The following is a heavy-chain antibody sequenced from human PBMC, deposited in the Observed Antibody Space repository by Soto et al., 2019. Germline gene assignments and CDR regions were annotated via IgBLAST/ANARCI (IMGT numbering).Heavy chain of an antibody. D-gene: IGHD3-10*01. CDR3: ARAQEGVVRAIWGKKTKNYYYYAMDV. CDR1: GFTFSSYT. V-gene: IGHV3-21*01. CDR2: ISSSSDYI. J-gene: IGHJ6*02. Sequence: EVQLVESGGGLVKPGGSLKLSCAASGFTFSSYTMSWVRQAPGKGLEWVSSISSSSDYIYYVDSVKGRFTISRDNAKNSLYLQMNGLRAEDTAIYFCARAQEGVVRAIWGKKTKNYYYYAMDVWGQGTTVTVSS.